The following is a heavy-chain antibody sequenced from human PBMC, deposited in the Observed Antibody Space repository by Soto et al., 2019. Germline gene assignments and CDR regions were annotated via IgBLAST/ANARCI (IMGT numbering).Heavy chain of an antibody. J-gene: IGHJ4*02. CDR3: ASNPPMMTFGGVGRYVFDN. Sequence: QVQLVQSGAEMKKPGASVKVSCKASGGTFGSVALTWVRQAPGQGLEWMGGIIPMFGTANYAEKFQGRVTIAADESTSTVYMEMSSLGHEDAAVYYCASNPPMMTFGGVGRYVFDNWGQGTLVTVSS. CDR2: IIPMFGTA. V-gene: IGHV1-69*01. CDR1: GGTFGSVA. D-gene: IGHD3-16*01.